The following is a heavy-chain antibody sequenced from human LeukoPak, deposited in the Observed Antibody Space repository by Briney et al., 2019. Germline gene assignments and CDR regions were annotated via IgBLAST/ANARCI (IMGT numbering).Heavy chain of an antibody. CDR1: DGSISNYF. J-gene: IGHJ4*02. D-gene: IGHD2-21*02. CDR3: AWLSYCGGDCYHDY. CDR2: IYYSGGT. V-gene: IGHV4-59*08. Sequence: PSETLSLTCTVSDGSISNYFWSWIRQPPGKGLQWIGYIYYSGGTNYNPSLKSRVTISVDTSKNQFSLKLSSVTAADTAVYYCAWLSYCGGDCYHDYWGQGTLVTVSS.